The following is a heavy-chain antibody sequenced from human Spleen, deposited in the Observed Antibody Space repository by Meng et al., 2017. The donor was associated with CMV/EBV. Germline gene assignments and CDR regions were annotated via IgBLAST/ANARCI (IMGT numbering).Heavy chain of an antibody. D-gene: IGHD1-26*01. Sequence: GESLKISCAASGFTFSNYWMHWVRQAPGKGLVWISRINNDGSDTDYADSVKGRFTMSRDNAKNTLYLQMNRLRAEDTAVYYCVKYGQWELLKYFDYWGQGTLVTVSS. CDR2: INNDGSDT. CDR3: VKYGQWELLKYFDY. V-gene: IGHV3-74*01. J-gene: IGHJ4*02. CDR1: GFTFSNYW.